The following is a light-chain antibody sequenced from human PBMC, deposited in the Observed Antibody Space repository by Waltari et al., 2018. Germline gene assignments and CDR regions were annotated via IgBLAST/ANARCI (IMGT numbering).Light chain of an antibody. V-gene: IGLV1-40*01. J-gene: IGLJ2*01. CDR2: GDD. CDR3: QSYDSSLSGV. Sequence: QSVLTQPPSVSGTPGQTVTISCPGSSSNIGAGYTVHWYQQLPGTAPKLLVSGDDNRPSGVPDRFSGSKSGSSASLAITGLQAEDEADYYCQSYDSSLSGVFGGGTKLTVL. CDR1: SSNIGAGYT.